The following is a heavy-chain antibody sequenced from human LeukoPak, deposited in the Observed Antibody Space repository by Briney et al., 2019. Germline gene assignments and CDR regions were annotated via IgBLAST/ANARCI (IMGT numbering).Heavy chain of an antibody. D-gene: IGHD1-26*01. Sequence: GGSLRLSCVASGFSLSDYYMSWIRQAPGKGLEWVSYIGSTIYYTDSVKGRFTISRDNAKNSLYLQMNSLRAEDTAVYYCARDRGIVGTAGYYYMDVWGKGTTVTVSS. CDR3: ARDRGIVGTAGYYYMDV. J-gene: IGHJ6*03. V-gene: IGHV3-11*04. CDR1: GFSLSDYY. CDR2: IGSTI.